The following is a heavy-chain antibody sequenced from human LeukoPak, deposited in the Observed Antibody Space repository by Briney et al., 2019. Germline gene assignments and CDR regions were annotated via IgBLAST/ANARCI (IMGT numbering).Heavy chain of an antibody. CDR2: ISGSGGTS. J-gene: IGHJ4*02. D-gene: IGHD3-16*01. V-gene: IGHV3-23*01. CDR3: ARYVDLSLFDY. Sequence: GGSLRLSCAASGFIFSRYGMSWVRQAPGKGLEWVSAISGSGGTSYYADSVKGRFTISRDNSKNTLYLQINSLRAEDTAVYYCARYVDLSLFDYWGQGTLVTVSS. CDR1: GFIFSRYG.